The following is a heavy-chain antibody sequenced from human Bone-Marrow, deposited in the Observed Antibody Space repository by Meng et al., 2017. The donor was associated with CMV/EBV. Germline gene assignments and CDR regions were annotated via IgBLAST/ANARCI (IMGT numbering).Heavy chain of an antibody. Sequence: ASVKVSCKVSGYTLSDFSIHWVRRAPGKGLEWMGGVDPEDGETIYPQNFQGRVSMTEDTSTDTAYMELRSLRSEDTAVYYCSPVTTFNYYVLEVWGRGTTVTVSS. V-gene: IGHV1-24*01. CDR3: SPVTTFNYYVLEV. CDR1: GYTLSDFS. J-gene: IGHJ6*02. D-gene: IGHD4-11*01. CDR2: VDPEDGET.